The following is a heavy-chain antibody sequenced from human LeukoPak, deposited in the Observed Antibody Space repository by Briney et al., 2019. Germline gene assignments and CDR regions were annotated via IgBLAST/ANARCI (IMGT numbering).Heavy chain of an antibody. CDR1: GYTFTDFY. V-gene: IGHV1-2*02. J-gene: IGHJ4*02. D-gene: IGHD5-12*01. CDR2: INPNSGGT. Sequence: ASVKVSCKASGYTFTDFYMHWVRQAPGQGLEWMACINPNSGGTNFAQKFQGRVTMTRDTSISTAYMEVSRLRSDDTAVYYCTRGVATSGFDYWGQGTLVTVSS. CDR3: TRGVATSGFDY.